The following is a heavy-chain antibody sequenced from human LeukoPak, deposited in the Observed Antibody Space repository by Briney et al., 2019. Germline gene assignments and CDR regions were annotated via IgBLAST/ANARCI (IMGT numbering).Heavy chain of an antibody. CDR2: IYYSGST. V-gene: IGHV4-30-4*07. CDR1: GGSISSGGYS. Sequence: SETLSLTCAVSGGSISSGGYSWSWIRQPPGKGLEWIGYIYYSGSTYYNPSLKSRVTISVDTSKNQFSLKLSSVTAADTAVYYCANRSRGDLEWYFDLWGRGTLVTVSS. CDR3: ANRSRGDLEWYFDL. J-gene: IGHJ2*01. D-gene: IGHD4-17*01.